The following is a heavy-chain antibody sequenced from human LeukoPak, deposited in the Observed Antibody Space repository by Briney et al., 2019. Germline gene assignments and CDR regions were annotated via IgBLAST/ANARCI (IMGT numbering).Heavy chain of an antibody. Sequence: ASVKVSCKASGYTFTSYGISWVRQAPGQGLEWMGWISAYNGNTNYAQKLQGRVTMTTDTSTSTAYMELRSLRSDDTAVYYCARGPLEYWNHLLWSPSNWFDPWGQGTLVTVSS. CDR3: ARGPLEYWNHLLWSPSNWFDP. CDR2: ISAYNGNT. J-gene: IGHJ5*02. D-gene: IGHD1-1*01. CDR1: GYTFTSYG. V-gene: IGHV1-18*01.